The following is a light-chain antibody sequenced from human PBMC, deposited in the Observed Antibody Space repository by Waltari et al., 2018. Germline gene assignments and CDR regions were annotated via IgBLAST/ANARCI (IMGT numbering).Light chain of an antibody. V-gene: IGLV1-47*01. J-gene: IGLJ3*02. CDR1: SSNIGNNY. Sequence: QSLLSQPPSASGTPGPRATISCSGRSSNIGNNYVYWDQQLPGTAPKLLIYSNNQRPSGVPDRCSGSKSGTSASLAINGLRSEDEADYYCATWDDSLRMVFGGGTELTVL. CDR2: SNN. CDR3: ATWDDSLRMV.